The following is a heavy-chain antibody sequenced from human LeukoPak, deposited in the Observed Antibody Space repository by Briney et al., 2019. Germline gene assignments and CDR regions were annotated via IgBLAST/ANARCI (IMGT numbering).Heavy chain of an antibody. J-gene: IGHJ4*02. Sequence: GRSLRLSCAASGFTFSSYGMHWVRQAPGKGLEWVAVISYDGSNKYYADSVKGRFTISRDNSKNTVYLQMNSLRAEDTAVYYCARDRFAGATRCYFDYWGQGTLVTVSS. D-gene: IGHD1-26*01. CDR1: GFTFSSYG. CDR2: ISYDGSNK. V-gene: IGHV3-30*03. CDR3: ARDRFAGATRCYFDY.